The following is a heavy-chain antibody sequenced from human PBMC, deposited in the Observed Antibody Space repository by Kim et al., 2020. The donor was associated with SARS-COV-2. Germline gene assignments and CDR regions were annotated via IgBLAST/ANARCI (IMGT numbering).Heavy chain of an antibody. CDR2: ISSSASYT. D-gene: IGHD2-15*01. CDR1: GFTFSDSF. V-gene: IGHV3-11*03. Sequence: GGSLRLSCVASGFTFSDSFMSWIRQAPGKGLEWVSYISSSASYTNYADSVKGRFTISRDNPKDSLYLQMNSLRAEDTAVYYCARTGYCNGGICYSYYFDYWGQGTLVTVSS. J-gene: IGHJ4*02. CDR3: ARTGYCNGGICYSYYFDY.